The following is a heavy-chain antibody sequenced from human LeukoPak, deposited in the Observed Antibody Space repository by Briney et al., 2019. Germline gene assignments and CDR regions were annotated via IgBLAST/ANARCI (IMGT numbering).Heavy chain of an antibody. D-gene: IGHD3-16*02. CDR3: TTELSGAFDI. J-gene: IGHJ3*02. Sequence: GGSLSLSCAASGFTFSSYSMSWVRQAPGKGLEWVGRIQSKTDGGTTDYPAPVKGRFTIPRDDSKNTLYLQMNSLETEDTAVYYCTTELSGAFDIWGQGTMVTVSS. CDR1: GFTFSSYS. V-gene: IGHV3-15*01. CDR2: IQSKTDGGTT.